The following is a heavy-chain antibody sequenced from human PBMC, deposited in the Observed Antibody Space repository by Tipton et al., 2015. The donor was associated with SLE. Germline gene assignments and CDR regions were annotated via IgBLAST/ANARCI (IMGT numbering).Heavy chain of an antibody. J-gene: IGHJ4*02. D-gene: IGHD3-10*01. Sequence: SGPEVKKPGASVKVSCKASGYTFTSYDINWMRQASGQGLEWMGWMNPNSGNTGYAQKFQGRVTMTRNTSISTAYMELSSLRSEDTAVYYCARVVTMIRGVIILGYWGQGTLVTVSS. CDR2: MNPNSGNT. V-gene: IGHV1-8*01. CDR1: GYTFTSYD. CDR3: ARVVTMIRGVIILGY.